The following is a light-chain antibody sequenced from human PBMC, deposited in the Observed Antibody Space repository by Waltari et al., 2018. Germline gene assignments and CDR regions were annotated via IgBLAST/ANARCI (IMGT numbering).Light chain of an antibody. J-gene: IGLJ3*02. V-gene: IGLV8-61*01. CDR3: VGYLGNGIWM. Sequence: QTVVTQESSFSVSPGGTVTLTCGLNSGSVSTGYYPSWIQQTPGQAPRTLIYNTNTRSSGVPDRFSGSILGDKAALTITGAQADDECDYYCVGYLGNGIWMFGGGTKLTVL. CDR1: SGSVSTGYY. CDR2: NTN.